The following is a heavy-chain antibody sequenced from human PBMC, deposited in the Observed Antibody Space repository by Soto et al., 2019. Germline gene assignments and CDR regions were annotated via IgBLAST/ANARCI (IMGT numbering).Heavy chain of an antibody. CDR1: GGSISSYY. CDR2: IYYSGST. D-gene: IGHD3-9*01. CDR3: ARLNYDILTGYPGGAFDI. V-gene: IGHV4-59*01. Sequence: SETLSLTCTVSGGSISSYYWSWIRQPPGKGLEWIGYIYYSGSTNYNPSLKSRVTISVDTSKNQFSLKLSSVTAADTAVYYCARLNYDILTGYPGGAFDIWGQGTMVTVSS. J-gene: IGHJ3*02.